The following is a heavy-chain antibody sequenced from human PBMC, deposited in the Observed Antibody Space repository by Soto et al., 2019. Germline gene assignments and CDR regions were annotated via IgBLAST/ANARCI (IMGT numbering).Heavy chain of an antibody. Sequence: SQTKPVTWRVSCGYISNYCGSCIRKTTGKRLEWIGYIYNRGSTNYNPSLKSRVTISVDTSKNQFSLELTSVTAADTAVYYCARAGAAVGTSGVDYWGQGTLVTVSS. CDR3: ARAGAAVGTSGVDY. J-gene: IGHJ4*02. D-gene: IGHD6-13*01. V-gene: IGHV4-59*01. CDR1: CGYISNYC. CDR2: IYNRGST.